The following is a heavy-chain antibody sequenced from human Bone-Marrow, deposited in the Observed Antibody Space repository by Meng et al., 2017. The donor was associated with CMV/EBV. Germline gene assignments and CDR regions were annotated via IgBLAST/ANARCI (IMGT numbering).Heavy chain of an antibody. CDR2: IRYDGSNK. V-gene: IGHV3-30*02. CDR1: GFTLSSYG. Sequence: GESLKISCAASGFTLSSYGMHWVRQAPGKGLEWVAFIRYDGSNKYYADSVKGRFTISRDNAKNSLYLQMNSLRAEDTAVYYCARLEVVVVPAAIRNYYYYGMDVWGQGTTVTVSS. J-gene: IGHJ6*02. D-gene: IGHD2-2*02. CDR3: ARLEVVVVPAAIRNYYYYGMDV.